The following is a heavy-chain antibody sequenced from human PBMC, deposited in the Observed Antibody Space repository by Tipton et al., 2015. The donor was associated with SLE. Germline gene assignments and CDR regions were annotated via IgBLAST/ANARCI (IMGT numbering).Heavy chain of an antibody. J-gene: IGHJ4*02. CDR2: ISWNSGSI. D-gene: IGHD6-13*01. V-gene: IGHV3-9*01. Sequence: SLRLSCAASGFTLSSYAMHWVRHAPGKGLVWVSGISWNSGSIGYADSVKGRFTIPRDNAKNSLYLQMNSLRAEDTALYYCAKDTGSSWHFFDYWGQGTLVTVSS. CDR3: AKDTGSSWHFFDY. CDR1: GFTLSSYA.